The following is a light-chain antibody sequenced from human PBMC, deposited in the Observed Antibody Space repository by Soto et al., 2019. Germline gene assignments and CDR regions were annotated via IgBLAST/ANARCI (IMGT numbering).Light chain of an antibody. CDR3: QQYNNWPPIT. Sequence: EILMTQSPATLSVSPGERATLSCRASQSVSNKVAWYQQKPGQAPRLLIYYASTRATGIPARFSGSGSGTEFTLTISSLQSEDFALYYCQQYNNWPPITFGQGTRLEIK. CDR1: QSVSNK. V-gene: IGKV3-15*01. J-gene: IGKJ5*01. CDR2: YAS.